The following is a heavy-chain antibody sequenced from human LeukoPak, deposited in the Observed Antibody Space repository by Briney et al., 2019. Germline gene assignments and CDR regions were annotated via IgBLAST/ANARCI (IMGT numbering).Heavy chain of an antibody. CDR1: GFTFSNAW. Sequence: SGGSLRLSCAASGFTFSNAWMSWVRQAPGKGLEWVSAISGSGDSTYYADSVKGRFTISRDNSKNTLYLQMNSLRAEDTAVYYCAKSLYCSSTSCYAVLTAIDYWGQGALVTVSS. D-gene: IGHD2-2*01. V-gene: IGHV3-23*01. CDR3: AKSLYCSSTSCYAVLTAIDY. J-gene: IGHJ4*02. CDR2: ISGSGDST.